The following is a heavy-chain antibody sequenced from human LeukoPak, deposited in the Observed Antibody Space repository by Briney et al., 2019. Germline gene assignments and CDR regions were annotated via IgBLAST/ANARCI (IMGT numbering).Heavy chain of an antibody. CDR1: GGSISSSSYY. CDR2: IYYSGST. CDR3: AREGDGSGYYLYFDY. Sequence: PSETLSLTCTVSGGSISSSSYYWGWIRQPPGKGLEWIGSIYYSGSTYYNPSLKSRVTISVDTSKNQFSLKLSSVTAADTAVYYCAREGDGSGYYLYFDYWGQGTLVTVSS. D-gene: IGHD3-22*01. V-gene: IGHV4-39*07. J-gene: IGHJ4*02.